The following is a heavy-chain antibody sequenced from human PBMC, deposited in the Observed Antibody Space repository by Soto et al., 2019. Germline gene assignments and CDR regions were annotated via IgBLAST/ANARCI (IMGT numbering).Heavy chain of an antibody. Sequence: QSQTLSLTCTVSGGSISSYYWSWIRQPPGKGLEWIGYIYYSGSTNYNPSLKSRVTISVDTSKNQFSLKLSSVTAADTAVYYCARTGMKGDWFDPWGQGTLVTVSS. CDR2: IYYSGST. J-gene: IGHJ5*02. D-gene: IGHD1-1*01. V-gene: IGHV4-59*08. CDR1: GGSISSYY. CDR3: ARTGMKGDWFDP.